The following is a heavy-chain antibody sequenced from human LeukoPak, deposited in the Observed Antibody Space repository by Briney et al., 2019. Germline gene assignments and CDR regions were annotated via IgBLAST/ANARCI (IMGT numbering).Heavy chain of an antibody. Sequence: ASVKVSCKATSRISWVRQAPGQGLAWMGWIGTYGGDTYYAQKFQGRITVTTDTSMSTVYMELRNLRSDDTAVYYCARDLWNFYDDSGYNRDFDSWGQGTLVTVSS. CDR2: IGTYGGDT. V-gene: IGHV1-18*01. CDR3: ARDLWNFYDDSGYNRDFDS. D-gene: IGHD3-22*01. J-gene: IGHJ5*01. CDR1: TSR.